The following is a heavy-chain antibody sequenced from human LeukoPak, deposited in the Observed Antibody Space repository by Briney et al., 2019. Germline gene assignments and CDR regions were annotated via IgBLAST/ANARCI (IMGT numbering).Heavy chain of an antibody. Sequence: SETLSLTCAVYGGSFSGYYWSWIRQPPGKGLEWIGEINHSGSTNYNPSLKSRVTMSVDTSKNQFSLKLSSVTAADTAVYYCAGQSPYYYDSSGYYYGYFHLWGRGTLVTVSS. CDR3: AGQSPYYYDSSGYYYGYFHL. CDR1: GGSFSGYY. D-gene: IGHD3-22*01. V-gene: IGHV4-34*01. J-gene: IGHJ2*01. CDR2: INHSGST.